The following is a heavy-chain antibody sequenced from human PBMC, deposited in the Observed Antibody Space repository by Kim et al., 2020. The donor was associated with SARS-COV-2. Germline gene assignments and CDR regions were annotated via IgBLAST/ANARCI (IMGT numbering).Heavy chain of an antibody. Sequence: ASVKVSCKAFGYAFTSYAMNWVRQAPGQGLEWMGWINTKTGTPTFAPDFTGRFVISLDTSVRTAYLQISSLKTDDTAVYYCARGDPRDYWGQGTLVTASS. CDR1: GYAFTSYA. CDR3: ARGDPRDY. J-gene: IGHJ4*02. CDR2: INTKTGTP. V-gene: IGHV7-4-1*02.